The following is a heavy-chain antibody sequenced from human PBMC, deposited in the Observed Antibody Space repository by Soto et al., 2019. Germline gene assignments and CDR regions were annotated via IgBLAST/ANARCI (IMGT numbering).Heavy chain of an antibody. CDR1: GYTFTSYG. CDR2: ISAYNGNT. V-gene: IGHV1-18*04. Sequence: QVQLVQSGAEVKKPGASVKVSCKASGYTFTSYGISWVRQAPGQGLEWMGWISAYNGNTNYAQKLQGRVTMTTDTSKSTAYMELRSLRSDDTAVYYCARDPSMVRGVIDYYYYGMDVWGQGTTVTVSS. CDR3: ARDPSMVRGVIDYYYYGMDV. D-gene: IGHD3-10*01. J-gene: IGHJ6*02.